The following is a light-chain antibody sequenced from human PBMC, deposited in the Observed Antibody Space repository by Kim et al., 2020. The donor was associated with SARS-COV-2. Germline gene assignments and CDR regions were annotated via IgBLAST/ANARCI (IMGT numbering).Light chain of an antibody. J-gene: IGKJ1*01. CDR2: AAT. CDR1: PAIDKY. V-gene: IGKV1-39*01. Sequence: ASVGDRVTITCRTSPAIDKYLNWYQHKPGEPPNVLIYAATTLKDGIPSRFKGSGFGSQFTLTITSLQPEDSATYYCQQSYTTPRTFGQGTKVDIK. CDR3: QQSYTTPRT.